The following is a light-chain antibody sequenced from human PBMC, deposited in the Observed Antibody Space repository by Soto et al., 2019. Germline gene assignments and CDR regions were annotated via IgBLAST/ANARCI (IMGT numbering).Light chain of an antibody. V-gene: IGKV3-20*01. CDR3: QQYTGPPTT. Sequence: EIVLTQSPGTLSLSPGERATLSCRASQSVSSNYLAWYQQKPGQAPRLLIYAASSRATGIPDRVSGSGSGTDFTLTITRLEPEDSAVYFCQQYTGPPTTFGQGTRLEI. CDR1: QSVSSNY. CDR2: AAS. J-gene: IGKJ5*01.